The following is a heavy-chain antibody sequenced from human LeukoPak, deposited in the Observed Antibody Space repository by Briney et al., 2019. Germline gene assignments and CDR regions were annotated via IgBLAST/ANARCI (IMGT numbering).Heavy chain of an antibody. CDR1: GFTFSSYA. CDR3: ARKQLAGFNC. CDR2: ISYGGSNE. V-gene: IGHV3-30*01. J-gene: IGHJ4*02. D-gene: IGHD6-6*01. Sequence: GGSLRLSCAASGFTFSSYAMHWVRQAPGKGLEWVAVISYGGSNEYYADSVKGRFTISRDNSKNTLYLQMNSLRAEDTAVYYCARKQLAGFNCWGQGTLVTVSS.